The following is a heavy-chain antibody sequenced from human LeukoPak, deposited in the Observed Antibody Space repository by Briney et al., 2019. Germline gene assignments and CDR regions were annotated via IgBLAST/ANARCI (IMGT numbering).Heavy chain of an antibody. CDR3: ARAGVVSNPNSYWYFDL. J-gene: IGHJ2*01. Sequence: PSEPLSLTCTVSGGSISSYYWSWIRQPPGKGLEWIGYIYYSGSTNYNHSLESRVTISVDTSKNQFSLKLSSVTAADTAVYYCARAGVVSNPNSYWYFDLWGRGTLVSVST. CDR1: GGSISSYY. D-gene: IGHD3-3*01. V-gene: IGHV4-59*01. CDR2: IYYSGST.